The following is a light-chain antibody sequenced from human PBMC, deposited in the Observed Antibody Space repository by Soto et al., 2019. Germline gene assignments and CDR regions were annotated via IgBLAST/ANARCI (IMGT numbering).Light chain of an antibody. V-gene: IGKV3-20*01. J-gene: IGKJ1*01. CDR1: QTISRNY. Sequence: ETVLTQSPGTLYLSPGERATLSCRASQTISRNYLAWYRQTPGQAPRLLIYGASNRATGIADRFSGSGSGTDFTLIISRLEPEDFALYYCQQYGSSPWTFGQGTKVEIK. CDR2: GAS. CDR3: QQYGSSPWT.